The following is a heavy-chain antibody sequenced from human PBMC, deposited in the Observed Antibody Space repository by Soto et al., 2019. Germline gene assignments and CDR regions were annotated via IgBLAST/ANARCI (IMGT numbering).Heavy chain of an antibody. D-gene: IGHD2-15*01. J-gene: IGHJ4*02. Sequence: QVQLQESGPGLAKPSQTLSLSCTVFGGSISSGNYYWSWIRQPPGKGLEWIGFISYSGSAYYNPSLKSRLTISVDTSKNQFSLNLSFVTAADTAVYYCATMGTPATGLYYFDYWGQGTLVTVSS. CDR3: ATMGTPATGLYYFDY. V-gene: IGHV4-30-4*01. CDR1: GGSISSGNYY. CDR2: ISYSGSA.